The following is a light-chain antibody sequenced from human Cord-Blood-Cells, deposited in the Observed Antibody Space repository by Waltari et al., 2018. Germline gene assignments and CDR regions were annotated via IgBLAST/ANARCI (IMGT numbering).Light chain of an antibody. J-gene: IGKJ1*01. CDR2: KAS. Sequence: DIQMPQPPSPLPASVGERVTITCRASQSISSWLAWYQQKPGKAPKLLNYKASSLESGVSSRFSGSGSGTEFPLTISSLQPDDFASYYCQQYNSYWTFGQGTKVEIK. CDR3: QQYNSYWT. V-gene: IGKV1-5*03. CDR1: QSISSW.